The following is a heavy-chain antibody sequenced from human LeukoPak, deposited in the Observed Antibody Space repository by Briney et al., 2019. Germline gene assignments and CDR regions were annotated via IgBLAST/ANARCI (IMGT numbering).Heavy chain of an antibody. CDR2: ISNDGDST. J-gene: IGHJ4*02. CDR3: AKDDYCRQTSSYRYFDY. D-gene: IGHD2-2*02. CDR1: GFTFDDYV. V-gene: IGHV3-43*02. Sequence: PGGSLRLSCAASGFTFDDYVMHWVRQAPGKGLEWVSIISNDGDSTDYADSVKGRFTISRDNSNNSLYLQMNSLRTEDTALYYCAKDDYCRQTSSYRYFDYWGQGTLVTVSS.